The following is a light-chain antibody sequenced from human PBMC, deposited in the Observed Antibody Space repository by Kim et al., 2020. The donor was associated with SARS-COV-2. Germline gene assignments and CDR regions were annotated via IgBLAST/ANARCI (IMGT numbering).Light chain of an antibody. J-gene: IGLJ3*02. V-gene: IGLV3-9*01. CDR1: NIGSKH. Sequence: SYELTQPLSVSVALGQTASITCGGDNIGSKHVHWYQQKAGQAPVLVIYRDSSRPAEIPERFSGSNSGNTATLTVSRAQAGDEADYYCQVWDNHTWVFCAG. CDR3: QVWDNHTWV. CDR2: RDS.